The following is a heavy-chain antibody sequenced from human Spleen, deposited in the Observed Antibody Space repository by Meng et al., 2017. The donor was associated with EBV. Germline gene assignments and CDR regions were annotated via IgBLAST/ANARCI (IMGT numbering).Heavy chain of an antibody. V-gene: IGHV2-5*01. Sequence: HIPTLTLSCRVVGFSVSTWGVGVGWTRQPRGKALGWLALIYWNDVKRYSPSLRSRLSITKDTSKNQVVLTMTDMDPVDTATYYCAHRPNMDVLHWGQGTLVTVSS. CDR1: GFSVSTWGVG. CDR3: AHRPNMDVLH. J-gene: IGHJ4*02. CDR2: IYWNDVK. D-gene: IGHD3-10*01.